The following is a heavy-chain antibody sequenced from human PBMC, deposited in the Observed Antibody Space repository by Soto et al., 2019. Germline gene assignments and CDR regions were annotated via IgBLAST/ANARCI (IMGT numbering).Heavy chain of an antibody. V-gene: IGHV3-48*01. CDR1: GFTFSIYS. CDR3: ARGWDTAMAFDY. J-gene: IGHJ4*02. D-gene: IGHD5-18*01. Sequence: GVLRLSCAASGFTFSIYSMNWVRQAPGKGLEWVSYIMPGSSHIFYADSVKGRFTISRDNAKNSLYLQMNSLRAEDTAVYYCARGWDTAMAFDYWGQGTLVTVSS. CDR2: IMPGSSHI.